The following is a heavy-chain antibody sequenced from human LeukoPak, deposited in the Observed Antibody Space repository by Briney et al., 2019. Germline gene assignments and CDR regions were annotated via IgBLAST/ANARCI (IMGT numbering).Heavy chain of an antibody. CDR1: GFTFSSYS. D-gene: IGHD3-16*01. V-gene: IGHV3-21*01. CDR3: ARESLWGSRPLGY. CDR2: ISSSSSYI. J-gene: IGHJ4*02. Sequence: PGGSLRLSCAASGFTFSSYSMNWVRQAPGKGLEWVSSISSSSSYIYYADSLKGRFTISRDNAKNSLYLQMNSLRAEDTALYYCARESLWGSRPLGYWGQGTLVTVSS.